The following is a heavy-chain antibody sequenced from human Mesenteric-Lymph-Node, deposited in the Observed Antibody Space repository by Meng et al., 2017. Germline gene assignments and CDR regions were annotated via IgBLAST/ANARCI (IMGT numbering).Heavy chain of an antibody. J-gene: IGHJ4*02. CDR3: ARDGGGTHYYDSSGYYY. CDR1: GGSISSSSYY. CDR2: IYYSGST. D-gene: IGHD3-22*01. V-gene: IGHV4-39*07. Sequence: GSLRLSCTVSGGSISSSSYYWGWIRQPPGKGLEWIGSIYYSGSTYCNPSLKSRVTISVDTSKNQFSLKLSSVTAADTAVYYCARDGGGTHYYDSSGYYYWGQGTLVTVSS.